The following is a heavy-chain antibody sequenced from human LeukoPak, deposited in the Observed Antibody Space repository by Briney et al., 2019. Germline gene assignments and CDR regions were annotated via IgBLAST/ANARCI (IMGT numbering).Heavy chain of an antibody. Sequence: IPSGTLSLTCAVSGGSISSSNWWSWVRQPPGKGLEWIGEIYHSGSTNYNPSLKSRVTISVDTSKNQFSLKLSSVTAADTAVYYCARVGLWFGELYRDWFDPWGQGTLVTVSS. CDR3: ARVGLWFGELYRDWFDP. CDR2: IYHSGST. J-gene: IGHJ5*02. CDR1: GGSISSSNW. V-gene: IGHV4-4*02. D-gene: IGHD3-10*01.